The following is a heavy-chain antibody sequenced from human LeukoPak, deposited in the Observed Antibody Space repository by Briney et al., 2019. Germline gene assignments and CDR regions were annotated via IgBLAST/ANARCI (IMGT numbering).Heavy chain of an antibody. CDR3: ARDKHYYDSSNYV. Sequence: GGSLRLSSAASLVTFNVYSMSSVSDSPRERLGSVSGVYWYGGSTGYADSVMGRFTIFRDNAKKSLYLQMNSLRAEDTALFYCARDKHYYDSSNYVWGQGTLVTVSS. J-gene: IGHJ4*02. CDR1: LVTFNVYS. V-gene: IGHV3-20*03. D-gene: IGHD3-22*01. CDR2: VYWYGGST.